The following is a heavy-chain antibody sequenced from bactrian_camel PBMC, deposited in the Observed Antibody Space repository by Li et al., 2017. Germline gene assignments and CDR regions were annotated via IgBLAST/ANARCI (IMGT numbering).Heavy chain of an antibody. CDR1: GFTFSSYA. CDR3: ATGPPYCGGGYCFAAASNY. D-gene: IGHD2*01. V-gene: IGHV3S31*01. Sequence: VQLVESGGGLVQPGGSLRLSCAASGFTFSSYAMSWVRQAPGKGLEWVSCIDAGARTDYADYVKGRFTISRDNAKNTLYLQLNSLKTEDTAVYYCATGPPYCGGGYCFAAASNYWGQGTQVTVS. J-gene: IGHJ4*01. CDR2: IDAGART.